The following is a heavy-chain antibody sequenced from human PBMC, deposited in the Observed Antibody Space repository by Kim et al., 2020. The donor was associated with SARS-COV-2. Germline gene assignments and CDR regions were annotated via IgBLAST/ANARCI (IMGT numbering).Heavy chain of an antibody. CDR1: GFTVSSNY. CDR3: ARGLGYSSSWDPFDY. J-gene: IGHJ4*02. V-gene: IGHV3-66*01. D-gene: IGHD6-13*01. Sequence: GGSLRLSCAASGFTVSSNYMSWVRQAPGKGLEWVSGIYSGGSTYYADSVKGRFTISRDNSKNTLYLQMNSLRAEDTAVYYCARGLGYSSSWDPFDYWGQGTLVTVSS. CDR2: IYSGGST.